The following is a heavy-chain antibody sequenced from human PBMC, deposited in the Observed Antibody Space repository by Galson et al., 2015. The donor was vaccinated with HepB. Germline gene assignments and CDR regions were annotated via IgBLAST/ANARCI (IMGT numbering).Heavy chain of an antibody. CDR2: TSSSSSTI. CDR3: ARDRCSSTSCPIPWGFDP. Sequence: SLRLSCAASGFTLSSYSMNWVRQSPGEGLEWVSYTSSSSSTIYYADSVKGRFTISRDNAKNSLYLQMNSLRDEDTAVYYCARDRCSSTSCPIPWGFDPWGQGTLVTVSS. V-gene: IGHV3-48*02. D-gene: IGHD2-2*01. CDR1: GFTLSSYS. J-gene: IGHJ5*02.